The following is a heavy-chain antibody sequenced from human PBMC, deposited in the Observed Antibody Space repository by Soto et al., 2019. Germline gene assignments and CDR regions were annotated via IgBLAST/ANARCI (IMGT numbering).Heavy chain of an antibody. D-gene: IGHD2-8*01. CDR3: ASDGGDCTNGVCGVPIDF. Sequence: QVQLVQSGAEVKKPGSSVKVSCKASGGTFSSYAISWVRQAPGQGLEWMGGIIPIFGTANYAQKFQGRVTITADESTSTDFMALSSLRSEATAVYYCASDGGDCTNGVCGVPIDFWGQGTLVTVSS. CDR1: GGTFSSYA. V-gene: IGHV1-69*12. CDR2: IIPIFGTA. J-gene: IGHJ4*02.